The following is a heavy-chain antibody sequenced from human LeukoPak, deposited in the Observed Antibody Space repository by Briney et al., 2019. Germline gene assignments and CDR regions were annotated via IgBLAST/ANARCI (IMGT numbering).Heavy chain of an antibody. V-gene: IGHV4-59*01. CDR3: TSLYSGSYDTGSFDYFNY. Sequence: PSETLSLTCTASGCSISSYYWSWLRQPPGKGLEWVGYIYYGGSTNYNPSLKSRVTISVDTSKNQSSLLLSSVTAADTAVYYCTSLYSGSYDTGSFDYFNYWGQGTLVTVSS. D-gene: IGHD1-26*01. CDR2: IYYGGST. CDR1: GCSISSYY. J-gene: IGHJ4*02.